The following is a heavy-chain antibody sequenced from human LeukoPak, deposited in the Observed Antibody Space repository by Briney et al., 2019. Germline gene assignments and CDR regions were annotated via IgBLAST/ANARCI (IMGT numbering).Heavy chain of an antibody. CDR3: ARRLTQYDCFDP. J-gene: IGHJ5*02. V-gene: IGHV6-1*01. Sequence: SQTLSLTCAISGDSVSSNSVTWNWIRQSPSRGLEWLGRTYYRSTWYNDYAVSVRGRITVNPDTSKNQFSLHPNSATPEDTAVYYCARRLTQYDCFDPWGQGILVTVSS. CDR1: GDSVSSNSVT. CDR2: TYYRSTWYN. D-gene: IGHD2-2*01.